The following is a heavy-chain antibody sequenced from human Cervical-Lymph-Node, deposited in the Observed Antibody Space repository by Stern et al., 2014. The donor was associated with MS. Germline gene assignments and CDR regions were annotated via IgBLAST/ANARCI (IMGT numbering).Heavy chain of an antibody. J-gene: IGHJ6*02. CDR3: AREREPYELSYYYYGMDV. Sequence: QVQLGQSGAEVRKPGASVTVSCKASGYTFTAHYMHWVRQGPGQGLERLGWINPNGGGTNYAQKFQGWVTMTRDTSIRTAYLDVSRLRPDDTAVYYCAREREPYELSYYYYGMDVWGQGTTVTVSS. CDR1: GYTFTAHY. D-gene: IGHD1-14*01. CDR2: INPNGGGT. V-gene: IGHV1-2*04.